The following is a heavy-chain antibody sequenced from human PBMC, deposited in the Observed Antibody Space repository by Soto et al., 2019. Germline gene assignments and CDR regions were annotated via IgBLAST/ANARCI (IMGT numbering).Heavy chain of an antibody. D-gene: IGHD3-3*01. V-gene: IGHV4-34*01. CDR1: GGSFSGYY. CDR3: ASRYYDFWSGYYAPH. CDR2: INHSEST. J-gene: IGHJ4*02. Sequence: SETLSLTCAVYGGSFSGYYWSWIRQPPGKGLEWIGEINHSESTNYNPSLKSRVTISVDTSKNQFSLKLSSVTAADTAVYYCASRYYDFWSGYYAPHWGQGTLVTVSS.